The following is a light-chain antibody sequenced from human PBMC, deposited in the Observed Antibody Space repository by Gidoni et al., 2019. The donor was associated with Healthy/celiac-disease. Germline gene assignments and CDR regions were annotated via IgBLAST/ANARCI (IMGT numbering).Light chain of an antibody. V-gene: IGKV1-5*01. CDR2: DAS. CDR1: QSISSW. J-gene: IGKJ4*01. Sequence: DIQMTQSPSTLSASVGDRVTITCRASQSISSWLAWYQQKPWKAPKLLIYDASSLESGVPSRFSGRGSGTEFPLTISSLQPDDFATYYCQQYNSYPLTFGGGTKVEIK. CDR3: QQYNSYPLT.